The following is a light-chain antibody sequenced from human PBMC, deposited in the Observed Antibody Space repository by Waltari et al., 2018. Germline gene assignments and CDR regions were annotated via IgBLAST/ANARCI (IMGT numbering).Light chain of an antibody. V-gene: IGKV4-1*01. CDR2: WAS. J-gene: IGKJ4*01. CDR3: QQYITTLT. Sequence: DFVMTQSPDSLAVSLGERATINCKSSQTILYSPTNRNYLAWYQQRPGQPPKLLIYWASVRAAGVPNRISGSGSGTDVTLTISSLQPEDVAVYYCQQYITTLTFGGGTKVEIK. CDR1: QTILYSPTNRNY.